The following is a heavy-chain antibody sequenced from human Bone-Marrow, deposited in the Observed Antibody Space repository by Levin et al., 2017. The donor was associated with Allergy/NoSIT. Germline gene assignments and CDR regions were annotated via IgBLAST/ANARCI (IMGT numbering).Heavy chain of an antibody. CDR3: ATISGGYNYHGMGV. J-gene: IGHJ6*02. V-gene: IGHV3-33*01. CDR1: GFSFGNYG. D-gene: IGHD3-10*01. CDR2: TWFDGSNR. Sequence: GESLKISCAASGFSFGNYGMHWVRQAPGKGLEWVAVTWFDGSNRYYADSLTGRFTISKDNNKKILYLQMNNLRAEDTAVFYCATISGGYNYHGMGVWGQGTTVTVSS.